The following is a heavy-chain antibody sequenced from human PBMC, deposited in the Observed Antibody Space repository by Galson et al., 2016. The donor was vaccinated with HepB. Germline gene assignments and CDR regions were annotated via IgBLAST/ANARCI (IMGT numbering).Heavy chain of an antibody. CDR2: TSYDGSNK. Sequence: SLTLSCAASGLTLRSYAIHWVRQAPGKGLDWVAVTSYDGSNKYYGDSVKGRFTISRDNSNNTLYLQLNSLRAEDTAVYYCARGGKGELFGMDVWGQGTTVTVSS. J-gene: IGHJ6*02. V-gene: IGHV3-30-3*01. CDR1: GLTLRSYA. D-gene: IGHD3-10*01. CDR3: ARGGKGELFGMDV.